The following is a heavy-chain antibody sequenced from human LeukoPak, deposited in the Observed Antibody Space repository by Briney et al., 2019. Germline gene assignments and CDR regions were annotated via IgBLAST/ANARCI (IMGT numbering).Heavy chain of an antibody. CDR3: ARTPSYDSSGGLYDY. CDR1: GFSLSTSGMC. V-gene: IGHV2-70*11. CDR2: IDWDDDK. Sequence: SGPALVKPPQTLTLTCTFSGFSLSTSGMCVSWIRQPPGKALEWLARIDWDDDKYYSTSLKTRLTISKDTSKNQVVLTMTNMDPVDTATYYCARTPSYDSSGGLYDYWGQGTLVTVSS. J-gene: IGHJ4*02. D-gene: IGHD3-22*01.